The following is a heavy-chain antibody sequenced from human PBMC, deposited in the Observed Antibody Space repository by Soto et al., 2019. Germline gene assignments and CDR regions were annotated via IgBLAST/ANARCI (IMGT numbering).Heavy chain of an antibody. D-gene: IGHD2-15*01. V-gene: IGHV4-4*02. J-gene: IGHJ4*02. CDR3: ARRRYCSGGSCYVFDY. CDR1: GGSISSSNW. CDR2: IYYSGST. Sequence: SETLSLTCAVPGGSISSSNWWSWVRQPPGKGLEWIGYIYYSGSTNYNPSLKSRVTIFIDTPKNQFSLKLSSVTAADTAVYYCARRRYCSGGSCYVFDYWGQGTLVTVS.